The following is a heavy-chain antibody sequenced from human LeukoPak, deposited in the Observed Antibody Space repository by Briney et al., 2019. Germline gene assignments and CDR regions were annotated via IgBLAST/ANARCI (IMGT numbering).Heavy chain of an antibody. CDR2: LNPNSGGA. J-gene: IGHJ4*02. CDR1: GYTFTGYY. CDR3: AREGAYWFDSSGTLGNDY. D-gene: IGHD3-22*01. Sequence: ASVKVSCKASGYTFTGYYMHWVRQAPGQGLEWMGRLNPNSGGANYAQKFQGRITMTRDTSISTAYMELSNLRSDDTAVYYCAREGAYWFDSSGTLGNDYWGQGTLVTVSS. V-gene: IGHV1-2*06.